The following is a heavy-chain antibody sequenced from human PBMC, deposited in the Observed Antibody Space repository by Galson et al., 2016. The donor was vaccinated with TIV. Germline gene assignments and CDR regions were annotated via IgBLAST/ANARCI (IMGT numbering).Heavy chain of an antibody. D-gene: IGHD4-17*01. Sequence: SVKVSCKASGYTFSSYSINWVRQAPGQGLEWMGWISGYSGNTNYAQKFQGRVTMTTDTSTGTAYMELRSLRSDATAAYYCARGATVTPYSFFDYWGQGTLVTVFS. J-gene: IGHJ4*02. V-gene: IGHV1-18*04. CDR3: ARGATVTPYSFFDY. CDR1: GYTFSSYS. CDR2: ISGYSGNT.